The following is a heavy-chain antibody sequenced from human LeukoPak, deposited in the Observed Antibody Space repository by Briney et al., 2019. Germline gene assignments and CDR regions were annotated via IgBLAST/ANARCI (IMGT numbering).Heavy chain of an antibody. V-gene: IGHV3-49*04. CDR1: GFTVSINY. J-gene: IGHJ4*02. D-gene: IGHD5-12*01. Sequence: GGSLRLSCAASGFTVSINYMSWVRQAPGKGLEWVGFIRSKAYGGTTEYAASVKGRFTNSRDDSKSIAYLQMNSLKTEDTAVYYCTRGIVATIGDYWGQGTLVTVSS. CDR3: TRGIVATIGDY. CDR2: IRSKAYGGTT.